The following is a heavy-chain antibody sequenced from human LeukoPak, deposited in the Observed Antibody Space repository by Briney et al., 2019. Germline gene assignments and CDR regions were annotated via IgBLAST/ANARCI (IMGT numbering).Heavy chain of an antibody. J-gene: IGHJ1*01. Sequence: SETLSLTCTVSGGSISSTGHYWGWVRQPPGKGLEWIATIYYSGNTYYNPSLQSRVTISVDTSKNQFSLKLSSVTAADTAVYYCAMRVAATPRYFQHWGQGTLVTVSS. CDR2: IYYSGNT. CDR3: AMRVAATPRYFQH. D-gene: IGHD2-15*01. V-gene: IGHV4-39*01. CDR1: GGSISSTGHY.